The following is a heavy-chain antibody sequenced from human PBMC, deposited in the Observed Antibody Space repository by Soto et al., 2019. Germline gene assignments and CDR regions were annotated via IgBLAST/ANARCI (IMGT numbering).Heavy chain of an antibody. Sequence: SVNVACKSSGGTFISCSISWGRQGHGQGLEWMGGIIPIFGTANYAQKFQGRVTITADESTSTAYMELSSLRSEDTAVYYCARVDTAMSYYYYYGMDVWGQGTTVTVSS. D-gene: IGHD5-18*01. CDR2: IIPIFGTA. CDR1: GGTFISCS. J-gene: IGHJ6*02. CDR3: ARVDTAMSYYYYYGMDV. V-gene: IGHV1-69*13.